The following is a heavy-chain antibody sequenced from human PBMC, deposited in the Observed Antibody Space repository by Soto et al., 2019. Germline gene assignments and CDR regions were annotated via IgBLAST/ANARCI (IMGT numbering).Heavy chain of an antibody. CDR3: ARPHYNADILTGSLYYYYGMDV. V-gene: IGHV3-33*01. D-gene: IGHD3-9*01. Sequence: GGSLRLSCAASGFTFSSYGMHWGRQAPGKGLEWVAVIWYDGSNKYYADSVKGRFTISRDNSKNTLYLQMNSLRAEDTAVYYCARPHYNADILTGSLYYYYGMDVWGQGTTVTVSS. CDR2: IWYDGSNK. CDR1: GFTFSSYG. J-gene: IGHJ6*02.